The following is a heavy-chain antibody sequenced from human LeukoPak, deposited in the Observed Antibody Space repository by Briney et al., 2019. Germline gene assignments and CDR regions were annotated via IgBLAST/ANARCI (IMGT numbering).Heavy chain of an antibody. J-gene: IGHJ6*04. CDR3: AELGITMIGGV. V-gene: IGHV3-30*04. CDR1: GFTFSSYA. Sequence: GGSLRLSCAASGFTFSSYAMHWVRQAPGKGLEWVAVISYDGSNKKYADSVKGRFTISRDNSKNTLYLQMNSLRAEDTAVYYCAELGITMIGGVWGKGTTVTISS. CDR2: ISYDGSNK. D-gene: IGHD3-10*02.